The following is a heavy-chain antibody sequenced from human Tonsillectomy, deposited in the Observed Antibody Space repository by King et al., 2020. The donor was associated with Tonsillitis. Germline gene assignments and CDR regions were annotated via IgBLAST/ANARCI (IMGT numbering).Heavy chain of an antibody. D-gene: IGHD3-10*02. Sequence: MQLQESGPGLVKPSETLSLTCTVSGGSISSSSYYWGWIRQPPGKGLEWIGSISYSGSTHYNPSLKSRVTISVDTSKNQFSLKLSSVTAADTAVYYCAXLTLTXFXXXXXDXXGNGTTVTVSS. CDR2: ISYSGST. V-gene: IGHV4-39*01. J-gene: IGHJ6*03. CDR3: AXLTLTXFXXXXXDX. CDR1: GGSISSSSYY.